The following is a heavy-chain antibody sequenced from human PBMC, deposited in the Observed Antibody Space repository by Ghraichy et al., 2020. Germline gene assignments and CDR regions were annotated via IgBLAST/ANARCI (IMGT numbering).Heavy chain of an antibody. Sequence: SETLSLTCTVSGGSISSYYWSWIRQPPGKGLEWIGYIYYSGSTNYNPSLKSRVTISVDTSKNQFSLKLSSVTAADTAVYYCARRGSSGSFDYWGQGTLVTVSS. V-gene: IGHV4-59*08. D-gene: IGHD6-19*01. CDR3: ARRGSSGSFDY. CDR2: IYYSGST. J-gene: IGHJ4*02. CDR1: GGSISSYY.